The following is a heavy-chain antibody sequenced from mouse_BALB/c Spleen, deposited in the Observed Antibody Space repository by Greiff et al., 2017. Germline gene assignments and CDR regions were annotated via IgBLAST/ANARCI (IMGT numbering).Heavy chain of an antibody. CDR2: IRLKSNNYAT. D-gene: IGHD2-3*01. V-gene: IGHV6-6*02. CDR1: GFTFSNYW. Sequence: EVKLMESGGGLVQPGGSMKLSCVASGFTFSNYWMNWVRQSPEKGLEWVAEIRLKSNNYATHYAESVKGRFTISRDDSKSSVYLQMNNLRAEDTGIYYCTREVDDGYYEDAMDYWGQGTSVTVSS. J-gene: IGHJ4*01. CDR3: TREVDDGYYEDAMDY.